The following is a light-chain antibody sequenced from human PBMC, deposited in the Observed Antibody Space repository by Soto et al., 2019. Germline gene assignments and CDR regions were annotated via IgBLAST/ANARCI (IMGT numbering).Light chain of an antibody. V-gene: IGLV1-44*01. J-gene: IGLJ1*01. CDR2: DNH. Sequence: QSVLTQPPSASGTPGQRVTFSCSGSSSNIGINTVNWYQQLPGTAPQLLISDNHRRPSGVPDRFSGSKSGTSASLAISGLQSEDEATYFCAAWDVSLKGVVFGTGTKGTVL. CDR3: AAWDVSLKGVV. CDR1: SSNIGINT.